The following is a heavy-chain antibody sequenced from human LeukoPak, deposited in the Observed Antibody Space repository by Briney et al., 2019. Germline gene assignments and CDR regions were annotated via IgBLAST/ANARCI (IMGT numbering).Heavy chain of an antibody. V-gene: IGHV3-23*01. CDR2: ISGSGGST. CDR1: GFTFSSYA. Sequence: GGSLRLSCAASGFTFSSYAMSWVRQAPGKGLEWVSAISGSGGSTYYADSVKGRFTISRDNSKNTLYPQMNSLRAEDTAVYYCAKGVWRSSGWYYFDYWGQGTLVTVSS. CDR3: AKGVWRSSGWYYFDY. J-gene: IGHJ4*02. D-gene: IGHD6-19*01.